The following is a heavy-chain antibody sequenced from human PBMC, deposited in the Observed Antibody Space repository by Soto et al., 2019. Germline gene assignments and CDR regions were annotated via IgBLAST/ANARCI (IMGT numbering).Heavy chain of an antibody. Sequence: SETLSLTCAVYGGSFSGYYWSWIRQPPGKGLEWIGEINHSGSTNYNPSLKSRVTISVDTSKNQFSPKLSSVTAADTAVYYCARKRGLRFLEWLHNWLDPWGQGTLVTVSS. J-gene: IGHJ5*02. V-gene: IGHV4-34*01. CDR1: GGSFSGYY. CDR2: INHSGST. CDR3: ARKRGLRFLEWLHNWLDP. D-gene: IGHD3-3*01.